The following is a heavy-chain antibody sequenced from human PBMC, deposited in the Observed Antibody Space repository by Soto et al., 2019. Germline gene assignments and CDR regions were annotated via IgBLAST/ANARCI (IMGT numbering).Heavy chain of an antibody. J-gene: IGHJ6*02. D-gene: IGHD2-15*01. CDR3: ARDRESCSGGACRNGVAV. V-gene: IGHV3-72*01. CDR2: TRNKANSYTT. Sequence: EVQLVESGGGLVQPGGSLRLSCTASGFTFSDHYMDWVRQAPGKGLEWVGRTRNKANSYTTVYAASVKGRFTISRDDSKNSLYLQMNSLKPEDTAVYYCARDRESCSGGACRNGVAVWGQGTTVTVSS. CDR1: GFTFSDHY.